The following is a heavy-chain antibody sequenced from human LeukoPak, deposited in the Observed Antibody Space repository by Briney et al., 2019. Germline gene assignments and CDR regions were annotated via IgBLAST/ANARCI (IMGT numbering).Heavy chain of an antibody. D-gene: IGHD3-16*01. Sequence: PSETLSHTFSVCGGYKRCYQWSGIRQPPGKGPEWIGYIHYSEGTSYNPSLRRRVSMTVGTSKNQFPLSLNSVTAADTAVFYCARHYSVSWGDNTVDLWGQGTLVTVSS. J-gene: IGHJ3*01. CDR2: IHYSEGT. CDR3: ARHYSVSWGDNTVDL. CDR1: GGYKRCYQ. V-gene: IGHV4-59*08.